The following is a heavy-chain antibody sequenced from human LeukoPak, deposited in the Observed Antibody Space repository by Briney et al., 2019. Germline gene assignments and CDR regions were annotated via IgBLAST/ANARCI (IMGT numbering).Heavy chain of an antibody. CDR2: ISSSSSYI. D-gene: IGHD6-13*01. CDR3: APYSSSWYEGVNWFDP. V-gene: IGHV3-21*01. J-gene: IGHJ5*02. Sequence: GGSLRLSCAASGFTFSSYSMNWVRQAPGKGLEWASSISSSSSYIYYADSVKGRFTISRDNAKNSLYLQMNSLRAEDTAVYYCAPYSSSWYEGVNWFDPWGQGTLVTVSS. CDR1: GFTFSSYS.